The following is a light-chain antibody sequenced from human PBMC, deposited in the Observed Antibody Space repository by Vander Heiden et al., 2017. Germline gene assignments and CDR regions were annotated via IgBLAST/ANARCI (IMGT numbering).Light chain of an antibody. CDR2: EVT. CDR3: GSYAAYNSDVV. J-gene: IGLJ2*01. V-gene: IGLV2-8*01. Sequence: QSALPQTPSASGSPGQSVTISCTGTSSDIGAYYYVSWYQQHPGKAPKLIIYEVTKRPSGVPDRFSGSKSGNTASLTVSGLQVEDEAYYFCGSYAAYNSDVVFGGGTKLTVL. CDR1: SSDIGAYYY.